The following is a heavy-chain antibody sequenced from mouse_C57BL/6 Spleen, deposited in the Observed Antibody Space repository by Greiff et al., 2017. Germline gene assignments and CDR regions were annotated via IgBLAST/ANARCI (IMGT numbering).Heavy chain of an antibody. CDR1: GYAFSSSW. CDR2: MYPGDGDT. CDR3: ARSAGFAY. Sequence: QVQLQQSGPELVKPGASVKISCKASGYAFSSSWMNWVKQRPGKGLEWIGRMYPGDGDTNYNGKFKGKATLTADKSSSTAYMQLSSLTSEDSAVYFCARSAGFAYWGQGTLVTVSA. V-gene: IGHV1-82*01. J-gene: IGHJ3*01.